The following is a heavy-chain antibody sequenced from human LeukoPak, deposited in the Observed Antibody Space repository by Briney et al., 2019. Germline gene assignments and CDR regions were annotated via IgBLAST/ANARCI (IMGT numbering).Heavy chain of an antibody. CDR2: INHSGST. J-gene: IGHJ3*02. V-gene: IGHV4-34*01. CDR1: GGSFSGYY. D-gene: IGHD6-13*01. Sequence: ASETLSLTCAVYGGSFSGYYWSWIRQPPGKGLEWIGEINHSGSTNYNPSLKSRVTISVDTSKNQFSLKLSSVTAADTAVYYCGGAYSSSWLYAFDIWGQGTMGTVSS. CDR3: GGAYSSSWLYAFDI.